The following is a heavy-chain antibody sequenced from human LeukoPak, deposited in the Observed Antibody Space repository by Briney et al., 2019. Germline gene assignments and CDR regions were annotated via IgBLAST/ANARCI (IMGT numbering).Heavy chain of an antibody. V-gene: IGHV3-30*02. CDR1: RFTFSSYD. D-gene: IGHD3-3*01. CDR2: IQYDGSNK. J-gene: IGHJ4*02. CDR3: VRGGGEYFFEY. Sequence: PGGSLRLSCAASRFTFSSYDMHWVRQAPGKGLEWVTFIQYDGSNKYYTDSVKGRFTISRDNSKNKLYLQMNSLSLDDTAVYYCVRGGGEYFFEYWGQGSLVTVSS.